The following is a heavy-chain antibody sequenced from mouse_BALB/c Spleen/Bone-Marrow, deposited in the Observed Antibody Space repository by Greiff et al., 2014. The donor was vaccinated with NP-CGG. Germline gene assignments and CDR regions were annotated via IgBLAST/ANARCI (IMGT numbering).Heavy chain of an antibody. J-gene: IGHJ4*01. CDR1: GFNIKDTY. D-gene: IGHD1-1*01. CDR2: IDPANGNT. CDR3: ATLTTVVDAMDY. Sequence: EVQLQQSGAELVKPGASVKLSCTASGFNIKDTYMHWVKQRPEQGLEWIGRIDPANGNTKYDPKFQGKATITADTSSNTAYLQLGSLTSEDTAVYYCATLTTVVDAMDYWGQGTSVTVSS. V-gene: IGHV14-3*02.